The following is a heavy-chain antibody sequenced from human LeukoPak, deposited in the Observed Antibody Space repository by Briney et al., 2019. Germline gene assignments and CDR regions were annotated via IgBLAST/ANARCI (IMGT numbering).Heavy chain of an antibody. J-gene: IGHJ4*02. V-gene: IGHV1-2*02. Sequence: ASVKVSCKTSGYSVNDYYLNKGRQSPGQRLVGMRWINPNSGRTHYAPKFQGRVTLTTDTSITTAYMELSSLISGDTALYYCARDSSDILTGYYHFWGQGTLVTVSS. CDR3: ARDSSDILTGYYHF. CDR2: INPNSGRT. D-gene: IGHD3-9*01. CDR1: GYSVNDYY.